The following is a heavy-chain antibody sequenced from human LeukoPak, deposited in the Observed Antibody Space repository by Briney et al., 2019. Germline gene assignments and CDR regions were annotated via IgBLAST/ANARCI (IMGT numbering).Heavy chain of an antibody. CDR1: GYSFTGYD. CDR2: MNPTNGDT. J-gene: IGHJ5*02. Sequence: EASVKVSCKASGYSFTGYDINWVRQATGQGLEWMGWMNPTNGDTGYAQKFQGRLTMTRSTPIKTAYMDLSSLTSEDTAVYYCATSAPAEIAVATTWGQGTLVTVSS. CDR3: ATSAPAEIAVATT. D-gene: IGHD6-19*01. V-gene: IGHV1-8*01.